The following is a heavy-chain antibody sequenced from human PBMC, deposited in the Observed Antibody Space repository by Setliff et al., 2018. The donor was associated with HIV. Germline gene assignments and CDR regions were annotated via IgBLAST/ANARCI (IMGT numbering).Heavy chain of an antibody. J-gene: IGHJ4*02. D-gene: IGHD6-19*01. CDR2: IYYTGST. Sequence: SETLSLTCNVSGGSLSGSGFYWGWLRQPPGKGLQWIGSIYYTGSTYYNLSLTSRVTISMDTSKNLFFLTVRSVTATDTGIYYCARLGSGWNWVTRIDYWGRGTLVTVSS. CDR3: ARLGSGWNWVTRIDY. V-gene: IGHV4-39*02. CDR1: GGSLSGSGFY.